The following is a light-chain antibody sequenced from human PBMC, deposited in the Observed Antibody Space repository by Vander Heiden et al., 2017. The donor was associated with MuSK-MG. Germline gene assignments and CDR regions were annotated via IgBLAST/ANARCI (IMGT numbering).Light chain of an antibody. V-gene: IGKV3-20*01. CDR3: QQYGSSSFT. CDR2: AAS. J-gene: IGKJ3*01. Sequence: EIVLSHSPGTRSLSPGERATLSCRASQSVSSAYLAWYQQKPCQPPRLLIYAASSRATGIPDSFSGSESGTDFTLTISRLEPEDFAVYYCQQYGSSSFTFGPGTKVDIK. CDR1: QSVSSAY.